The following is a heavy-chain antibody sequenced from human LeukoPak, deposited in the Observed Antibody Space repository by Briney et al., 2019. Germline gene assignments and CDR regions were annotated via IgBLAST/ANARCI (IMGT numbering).Heavy chain of an antibody. CDR3: ARDRNIWFGELEGYYYYYGMDV. J-gene: IGHJ6*02. Sequence: PSQTLSLTCTVSGGSISSGSYYWSWIRQPAGKGLEWIGRIYTSGSTNYNPSLKSRVTISVDTSKNQFSLKLSSVTAADTAVYYCARDRNIWFGELEGYYYYYGMDVWGQGTTVTVSS. CDR2: IYTSGST. V-gene: IGHV4-61*02. D-gene: IGHD3-10*01. CDR1: GGSISSGSYY.